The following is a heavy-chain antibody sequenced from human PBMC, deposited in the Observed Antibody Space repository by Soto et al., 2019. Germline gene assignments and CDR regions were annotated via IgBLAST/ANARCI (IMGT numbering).Heavy chain of an antibody. CDR2: IYYSGST. D-gene: IGHD3-10*01. CDR1: GGSISSYY. CDR3: ARDLVWFGDNYYYYGMDV. J-gene: IGHJ6*02. V-gene: IGHV4-59*01. Sequence: PSETLSLTCTVSGGSISSYYWSWIRQPPGKGLEWIGYIYYSGSTNYNPSLKSRVTISVDTSKNQFSLKLSSVIAADTAVYYCARDLVWFGDNYYYYGMDVWGQGTTVTVSS.